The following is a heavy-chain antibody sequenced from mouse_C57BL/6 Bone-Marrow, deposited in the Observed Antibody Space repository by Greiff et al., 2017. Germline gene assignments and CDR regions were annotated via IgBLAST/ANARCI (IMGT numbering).Heavy chain of an antibody. J-gene: IGHJ4*01. CDR1: GYTFTSYW. D-gene: IGHD2-4*01. Sequence: QVQLQQPGTELVKPGASVKLSCKASGYTFTSYWMHWVKQRPGQGLEWIGNINPRNGGTNYNEKLKSKATLTVDKSSSTAYMHLSSLSSGDSAVYYCSSYDYDPYYYAMDYWGQGTSVTVSS. V-gene: IGHV1-53*01. CDR3: SSYDYDPYYYAMDY. CDR2: INPRNGGT.